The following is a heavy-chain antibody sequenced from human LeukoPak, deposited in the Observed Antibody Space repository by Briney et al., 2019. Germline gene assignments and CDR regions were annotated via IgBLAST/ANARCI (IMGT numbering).Heavy chain of an antibody. D-gene: IGHD6-6*01. CDR3: ARRGPEYSSLTNYYYYMDV. CDR2: IIPIFGTG. CDR1: GGTFSSYA. Sequence: ASVKVSCKASGGTFSSYAISWVRQAPGQGLEWMGGIIPIFGTGNYAQKFQGRVTITADESTSTAYMELSSLRSEDTAVYYCARRGPEYSSLTNYYYYMDVWGKGTTVTVSS. V-gene: IGHV1-69*13. J-gene: IGHJ6*03.